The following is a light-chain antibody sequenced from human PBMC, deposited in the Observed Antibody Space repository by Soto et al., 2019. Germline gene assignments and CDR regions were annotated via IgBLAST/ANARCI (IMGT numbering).Light chain of an antibody. CDR3: QSYDGTLSGSYV. V-gene: IGLV1-40*01. Sequence: QSLLTQPPSVSGAPGQRFTISCTGSISNIRAGYDVHWYQQLPGTAPKLIIYGTTNRPSGVPDRFSGSKSGTSASLAITGLQAEDEADYYCQSYDGTLSGSYVFGIGTKVTVL. CDR1: ISNIRAGYD. J-gene: IGLJ1*01. CDR2: GTT.